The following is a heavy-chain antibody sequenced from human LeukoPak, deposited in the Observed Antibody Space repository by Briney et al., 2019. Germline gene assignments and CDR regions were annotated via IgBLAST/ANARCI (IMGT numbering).Heavy chain of an antibody. V-gene: IGHV1-18*01. CDR2: ISAYNGNT. D-gene: IGHD4-17*01. CDR1: GYTFTSYG. J-gene: IGHJ5*02. CDR3: ARRWVTTSLIYNWFDP. Sequence: ASVKVSCKASGYTFTSYGISWVRQAPGQGLEWMGWISAYNGNTNYAQKLQGRVTMTTDTSTSTAYMELRSLRSDDTAVYYCARRWVTTSLIYNWFDPWGQGTLVTVSS.